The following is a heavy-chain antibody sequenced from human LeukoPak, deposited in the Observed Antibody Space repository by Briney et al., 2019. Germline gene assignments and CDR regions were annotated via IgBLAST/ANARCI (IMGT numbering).Heavy chain of an antibody. J-gene: IGHJ4*02. D-gene: IGHD1-26*01. CDR1: GFTFSNCA. CDR2: ISASGGST. Sequence: GGSLRLSCAASGFTFSNCAMNWVRQAPGKGLEWVSDISASGGSTNYADVVKGRFTISRDNSKNTLYLQMNSLRAEDAAVYYCAKGASASRHFDYWGQGTLVTVSS. CDR3: AKGASASRHFDY. V-gene: IGHV3-23*01.